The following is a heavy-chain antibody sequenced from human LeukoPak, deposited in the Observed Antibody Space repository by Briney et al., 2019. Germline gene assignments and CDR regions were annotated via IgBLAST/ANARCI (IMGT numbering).Heavy chain of an antibody. V-gene: IGHV5-51*01. CDR1: GDSFTTYW. J-gene: IGHJ4*02. Sequence: GESLKISCKGSGDSFTTYWIAWVRQMPGKGLEWMGIIYPGDSDTRYSPSFQGQVTISADKSISTAYLQWSSLKASDTAMYYCARRITIFGVVSTYYFDYWGQGTLVTVSS. CDR2: IYPGDSDT. D-gene: IGHD3-3*01. CDR3: ARRITIFGVVSTYYFDY.